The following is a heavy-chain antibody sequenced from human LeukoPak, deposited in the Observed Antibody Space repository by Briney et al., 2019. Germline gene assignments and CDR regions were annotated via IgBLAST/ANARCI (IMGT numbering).Heavy chain of an antibody. CDR3: AKNSYKFGYDY. CDR1: GYTFTNYD. Sequence: ASVKVSCETSGYTFTNYDINWVRQATGQGLEWMGWVNPNTGNTGFAQKFQGRVTMTRDTSISTAYMELSSLRSEDTAVYYCAKNSYKFGYDYWGQGTLVTVSS. J-gene: IGHJ4*02. D-gene: IGHD3-16*01. V-gene: IGHV1-8*01. CDR2: VNPNTGNT.